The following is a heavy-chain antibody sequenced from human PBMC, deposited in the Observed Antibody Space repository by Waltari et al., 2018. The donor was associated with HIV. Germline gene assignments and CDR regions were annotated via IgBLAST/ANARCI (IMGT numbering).Heavy chain of an antibody. D-gene: IGHD4-17*01. Sequence: EVQLVESGGGLVKPGGSLRLSCAGSGLILSSFRMNWVSQAPGKGLEWVASISSGSSFIDYASSVKGRFTIARDNAKNSLYLQMKSLRVEDTALYYCARALTNFGGFWGQGTLVTVSS. J-gene: IGHJ4*02. CDR3: ARALTNFGGF. V-gene: IGHV3-21*01. CDR2: ISSGSSFI. CDR1: GLILSSFR.